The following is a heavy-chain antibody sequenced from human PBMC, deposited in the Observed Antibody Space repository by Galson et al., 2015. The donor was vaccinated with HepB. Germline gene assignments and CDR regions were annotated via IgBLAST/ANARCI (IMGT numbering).Heavy chain of an antibody. J-gene: IGHJ4*02. CDR3: ARTQVGAAYFDY. D-gene: IGHD1-26*01. V-gene: IGHV6-1*01. CDR1: GDSVSSTSAV. Sequence: CAISGDSVSSTSAVWNWVRQSPSRGLERLGRTWYRSKWYYEFAVPVESRITINPDTSKNQFSLQLSSVTPEDTAVYYCARTQVGAAYFDYWGQGTLVTVSS. CDR2: TWYRSKWYY.